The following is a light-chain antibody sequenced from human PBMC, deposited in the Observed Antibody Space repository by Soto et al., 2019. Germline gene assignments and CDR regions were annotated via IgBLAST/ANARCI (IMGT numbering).Light chain of an antibody. CDR2: WAS. V-gene: IGKV4-1*01. CDR1: QSVLYSSNNHNY. Sequence: DIVMTQSPDSLAVSLGERATIYCKSGQSVLYSSNNHNYLAWYQHKGGQPPKLLIYWASTRQSGVPDRFSGSGSGTDFTLTISSLQAEDAAVYYCQQYYTTPFTFGPGTKVDIK. CDR3: QQYYTTPFT. J-gene: IGKJ3*01.